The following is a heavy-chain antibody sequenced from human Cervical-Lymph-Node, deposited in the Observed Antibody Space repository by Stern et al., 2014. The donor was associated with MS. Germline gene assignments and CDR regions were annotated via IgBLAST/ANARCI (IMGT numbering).Heavy chain of an antibody. D-gene: IGHD1-26*01. V-gene: IGHV3-74*02. Sequence: EVQLEESGGGLVQPGGSLRLSCAASGFTFSSYWMHWVRQAPGKGLVGVSRIDTDGSSTTYADSVKGRFTISRDNAKNMLYLQMNSLRAEDTAVYYCARGEVGATVGADYWGQGTLVTVSS. CDR3: ARGEVGATVGADY. J-gene: IGHJ4*02. CDR1: GFTFSSYW. CDR2: IDTDGSST.